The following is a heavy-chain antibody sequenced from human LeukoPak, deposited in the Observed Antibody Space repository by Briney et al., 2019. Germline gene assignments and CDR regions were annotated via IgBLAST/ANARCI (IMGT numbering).Heavy chain of an antibody. D-gene: IGHD4-17*01. CDR3: ARVPHRLRAYHAFDI. V-gene: IGHV4-59*01. CDR1: VGSISSYY. J-gene: IGHJ3*02. CDR2: IYYSGST. Sequence: SETLSLTCTVSVGSISSYYWSWIRQPPGKGLECIGYIYYSGSTNYDPSLKRRVTISVDPSKNQFSLKLSSVTAADTAVYYCARVPHRLRAYHAFDIWGQGTMVTVSS.